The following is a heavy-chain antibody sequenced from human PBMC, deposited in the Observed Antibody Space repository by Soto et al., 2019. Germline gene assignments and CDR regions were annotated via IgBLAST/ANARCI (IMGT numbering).Heavy chain of an antibody. J-gene: IGHJ4*02. CDR1: GFTFSSYA. Sequence: GGSLRLSCAASGFTFSSYAISWGRQAPGKGLEWVSAISGSGGSTYYADSVKGRFTISRDNSKNTLYLQMNSLRAEDTAVYYCAKDFPFAMGATNGPFDYWGQGTLVTVSS. D-gene: IGHD1-26*01. CDR2: ISGSGGST. CDR3: AKDFPFAMGATNGPFDY. V-gene: IGHV3-23*01.